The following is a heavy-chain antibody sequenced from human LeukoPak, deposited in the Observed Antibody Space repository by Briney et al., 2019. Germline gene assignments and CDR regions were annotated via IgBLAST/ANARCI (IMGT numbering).Heavy chain of an antibody. CDR1: GFTFSSYW. D-gene: IGHD1-26*01. J-gene: IGHJ3*02. CDR3: ARVVGATGRAFDI. CDR2: INSDGGST. Sequence: QPGGSLRLSCAASGFTFSSYWMHWVRQAPGKGLVWVSRINSDGGSTSYADSVKGRFTISRDNAKNTLYLQMNSLRAEDTAVYYCARVVGATGRAFDIWGQGTMVTVSS. V-gene: IGHV3-74*01.